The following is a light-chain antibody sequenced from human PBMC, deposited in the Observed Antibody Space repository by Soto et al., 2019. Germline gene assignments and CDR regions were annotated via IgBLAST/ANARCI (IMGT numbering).Light chain of an antibody. CDR1: SSDVGGYDF. Sequence: QSALTQPASVSGSPGQSITISCTGTSSDVGGYDFVSWYQQHPGKAPKVMIYDVSNRPSGVSNRFSGSKSGNTASLTISGLQAEDEADHYCCSYTSSDTYVFGTGTKVTVL. CDR2: DVS. CDR3: CSYTSSDTYV. J-gene: IGLJ1*01. V-gene: IGLV2-14*01.